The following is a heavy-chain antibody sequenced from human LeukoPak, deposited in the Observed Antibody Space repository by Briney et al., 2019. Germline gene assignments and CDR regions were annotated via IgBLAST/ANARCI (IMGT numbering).Heavy chain of an antibody. CDR2: ISSSGSSM. J-gene: IGHJ4*02. V-gene: IGHV3-48*03. CDR3: ARAARAGAQYFDW. Sequence: GGSLRLSCEASGFTFSSYEMNWVRQAPEKGLEWISNISSSGSSMYYVDSVKGRFTISRDNAKNSLYLQMNSLRPEDTAVYYCARAARAGAQYFDWWGQGVLVTVSS. CDR1: GFTFSSYE. D-gene: IGHD2/OR15-2a*01.